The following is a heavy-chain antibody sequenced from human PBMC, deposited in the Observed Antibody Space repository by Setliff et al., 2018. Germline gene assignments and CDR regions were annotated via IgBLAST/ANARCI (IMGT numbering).Heavy chain of an antibody. Sequence: SETLSLTCTVSGDSISSTSYQWGWVRQPPGKGLEWIGSIYYTGTAYYNPSLKSRVTISVDTSKNQVSLQVTSLAATDTALYFCARHEFVGGYYGSVTYRHFDYWGQGILVTVSS. CDR3: ARHEFVGGYYGSVTYRHFDY. J-gene: IGHJ4*02. V-gene: IGHV4-39*01. D-gene: IGHD3-10*01. CDR2: IYYTGTA. CDR1: GDSISSTSYQ.